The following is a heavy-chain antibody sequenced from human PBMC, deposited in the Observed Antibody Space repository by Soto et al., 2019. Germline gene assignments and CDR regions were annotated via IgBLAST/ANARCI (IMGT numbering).Heavy chain of an antibody. CDR3: GRDTDEYCSGGSCYYTPDY. D-gene: IGHD2-15*01. CDR2: IIPILGIA. V-gene: IGHV1-69*08. Sequence: QVQLVQSGAEVKKPGSSVKVSCKASGGTFSSYTISWVRQAPGQGLEWMGRIIPILGIANYAQKFQGRVKITAEKAPSKGLKGLSSLRSEEPAVYYCGRDTDEYCSGGSCYYTPDYWGQGTLVTVSS. CDR1: GGTFSSYT. J-gene: IGHJ4*02.